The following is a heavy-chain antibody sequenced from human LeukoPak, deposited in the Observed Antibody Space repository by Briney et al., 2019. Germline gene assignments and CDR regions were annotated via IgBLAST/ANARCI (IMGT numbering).Heavy chain of an antibody. CDR3: AKDRKPLSSGWSD. D-gene: IGHD6-19*01. J-gene: IGHJ4*02. Sequence: RAGGSLRLSCAASGFTFSSYWMNWVRQAPGKGLEWVSAISGSGGSTYYADSVKGRFTISRDNSKNTLYLQMNSLRAEDTAVYYCAKDRKPLSSGWSDWGQGTLVTVSS. CDR2: ISGSGGST. CDR1: GFTFSSYW. V-gene: IGHV3-23*01.